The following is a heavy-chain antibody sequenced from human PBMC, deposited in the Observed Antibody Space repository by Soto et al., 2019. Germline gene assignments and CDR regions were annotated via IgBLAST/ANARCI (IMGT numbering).Heavy chain of an antibody. Sequence: SETLSLTCTVSGGSISSYYWSWIRQPPGKGLEWIGYIYYSGSTNYNPSLKSRVTISVDTSKNQFSLKLSSVTAADTAVYYCARDRRDDILTGQASYYYYYGMDVWGQGTTVTISS. CDR2: IYYSGST. CDR3: ARDRRDDILTGQASYYYYYGMDV. J-gene: IGHJ6*02. CDR1: GGSISSYY. D-gene: IGHD3-9*01. V-gene: IGHV4-59*01.